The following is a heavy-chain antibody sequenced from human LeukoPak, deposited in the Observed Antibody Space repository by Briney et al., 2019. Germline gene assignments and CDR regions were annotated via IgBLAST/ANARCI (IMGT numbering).Heavy chain of an antibody. D-gene: IGHD6-13*01. V-gene: IGHV4-39*01. CDR2: IYYSGST. Sequence: KASETLSLTCTVSGASISGSSYYWVWIRQPPVKGLDWIGSIYYSGSTYYNPSLKSRVTISVDTSKNQFSLNLSSVTAADTAVYYCARRSIAAGGLYGMDVWGQGTTVTVSS. CDR3: ARRSIAAGGLYGMDV. J-gene: IGHJ6*02. CDR1: GASISGSSYY.